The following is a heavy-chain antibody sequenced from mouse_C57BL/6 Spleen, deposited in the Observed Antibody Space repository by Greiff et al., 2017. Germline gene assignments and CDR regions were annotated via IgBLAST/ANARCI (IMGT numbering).Heavy chain of an antibody. CDR1: GYTFTSYW. Sequence: QVQLQQPGAELVRPGTSVKLSCKASGYTFTSYWMHWVKQRPGQGLEWIGVIDPSDSYTNYNQKFKGKATLTVDTSSSTAYMQLSSLTSEDSAVYYCGTGTHAMDYWGQGTSVTVSS. V-gene: IGHV1-59*01. D-gene: IGHD4-1*01. CDR2: IDPSDSYT. J-gene: IGHJ4*01. CDR3: GTGTHAMDY.